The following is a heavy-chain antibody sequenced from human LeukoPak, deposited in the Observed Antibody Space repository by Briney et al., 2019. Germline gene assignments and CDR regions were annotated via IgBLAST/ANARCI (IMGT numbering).Heavy chain of an antibody. CDR3: ARALGSSGYGWFDP. CDR1: GGSISSGGYY. D-gene: IGHD3-22*01. Sequence: SETLSLTCTVSGGSISSGGYYWSWIRQHPGEGLEWIGNIYYSGSTYYNPSLKSRLTISVDTSKNQFSLKLSSVTAADTAVDYCARALGSSGYGWFDPWGQGTLVTVSS. V-gene: IGHV4-31*03. CDR2: IYYSGST. J-gene: IGHJ5*02.